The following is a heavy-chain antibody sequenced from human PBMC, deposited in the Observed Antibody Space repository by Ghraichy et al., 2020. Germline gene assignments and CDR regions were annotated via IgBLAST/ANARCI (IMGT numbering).Heavy chain of an antibody. CDR1: GITFSSFG. Sequence: GGSLRLSCAVSGITFSSFGMTWVRQAPGKGLEWVSDISAGGGSTNYAGSVKGRFTISRDNSKSTLYLQLNSLTAEDTAVYYCASRLWDYWGQGNLVTVPS. J-gene: IGHJ4*02. CDR3: ASRLWDY. V-gene: IGHV3-23*01. CDR2: ISAGGGST.